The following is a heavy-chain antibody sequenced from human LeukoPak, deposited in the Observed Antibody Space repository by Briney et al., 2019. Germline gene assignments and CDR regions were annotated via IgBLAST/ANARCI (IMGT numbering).Heavy chain of an antibody. D-gene: IGHD1-7*01. CDR2: IYYSGIT. J-gene: IGHJ6*01. CDR3: ARAGTTPTGGVYYYYGLDV. V-gene: IGHV4-59*01. CDR1: GGSISSSY. Sequence: SETLSLTCTVSGGSISSSYWSWIRQPPGKGLEWMGYIYYSGITNYIPSPKSRVSISLDASKNQFSLKLYSVTAADTAVYYCARAGTTPTGGVYYYYGLDVWGQGTTVTVSS.